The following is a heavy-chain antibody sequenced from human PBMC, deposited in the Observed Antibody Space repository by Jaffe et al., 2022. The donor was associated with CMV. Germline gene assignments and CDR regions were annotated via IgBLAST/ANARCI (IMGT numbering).Heavy chain of an antibody. CDR2: IDPSDSYT. CDR3: ARLTAGKENPYGSGSYYNGDY. J-gene: IGHJ4*02. D-gene: IGHD3-10*01. V-gene: IGHV5-10-1*03. Sequence: EVQLVQSGAEVKKPGESLRISCKGSGYSFTSYWISWVRQMPGKGLEWMGRIDPSDSYTNYSPSFQGHVTISADKSISTAYLQWSSLKASDTAMYYCARLTAGKENPYGSGSYYNGDYWGQGTLVTVSS. CDR1: GYSFTSYW.